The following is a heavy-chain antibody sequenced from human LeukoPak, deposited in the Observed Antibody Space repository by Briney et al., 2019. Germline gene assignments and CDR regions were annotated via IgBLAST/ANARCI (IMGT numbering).Heavy chain of an antibody. CDR1: GGSISSYY. V-gene: IGHV4-59*01. D-gene: IGHD5-12*01. Sequence: SETLSLTCTVSGGSISSYYWSWIRQPPGKGLEWIGYIYYSGSTNYNPSLKSRVTISVDTSKNQFSLKLSSVTAADTAVYYCARDGSGYDYGFDYWGQGTLVTVSP. CDR3: ARDGSGYDYGFDY. J-gene: IGHJ4*02. CDR2: IYYSGST.